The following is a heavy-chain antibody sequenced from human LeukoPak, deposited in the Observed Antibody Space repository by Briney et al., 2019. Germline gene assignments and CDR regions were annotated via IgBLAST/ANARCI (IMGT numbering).Heavy chain of an antibody. CDR1: GFTFSSYG. Sequence: GGSLRLSCAASGFTFSSYGMRWVRQAPGKGLDWVAFISNDGSKKHYADSVKGRFTISRDNSEDTLYLQMNSLRVEDTAAYYCANDLAPAYYYDTTGYYGAWGQGTLVTVSS. D-gene: IGHD3-22*01. CDR3: ANDLAPAYYYDTTGYYGA. V-gene: IGHV3-30*18. CDR2: ISNDGSKK. J-gene: IGHJ5*02.